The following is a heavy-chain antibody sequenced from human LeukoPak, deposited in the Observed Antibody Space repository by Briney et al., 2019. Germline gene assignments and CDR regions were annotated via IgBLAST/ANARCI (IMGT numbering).Heavy chain of an antibody. J-gene: IGHJ6*02. CDR3: AGGLHYYVAMDV. D-gene: IGHD3-10*02. Sequence: HPGGSLRLSCEASGFTFSAYAMTWLRQAPGQGLEWVSSIGSDNKPHYSESVKGRFAISRDNSKGMLFLQLNSLKAEDTALYSCAGGLHYYVAMDVWGQGTTVTVSS. V-gene: IGHV3-23*05. CDR2: IGSDNKP. CDR1: GFTFSAYA.